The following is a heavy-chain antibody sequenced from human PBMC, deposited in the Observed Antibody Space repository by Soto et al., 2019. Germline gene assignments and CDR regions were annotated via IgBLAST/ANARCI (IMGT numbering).Heavy chain of an antibody. J-gene: IGHJ4*02. CDR3: ARLPITMVRGVIDY. V-gene: IGHV4-39*01. CDR1: GGSISSSSYY. CDR2: IYYSGST. D-gene: IGHD3-10*01. Sequence: QLQLQESGPGLVKPSETLSLTCTVSGGSISSSSYYWGWIRQPPGKGLEWIGSIYYSGSTYYNPSLKSRVTISLHTSQNQFSLKLSSVTAADTAVYYCARLPITMVRGVIDYWGQGNLVTVSS.